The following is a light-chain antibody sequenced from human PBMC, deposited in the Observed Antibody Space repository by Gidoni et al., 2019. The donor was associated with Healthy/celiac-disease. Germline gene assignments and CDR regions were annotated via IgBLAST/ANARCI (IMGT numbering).Light chain of an antibody. J-gene: IGKJ5*01. CDR1: QSVSSY. CDR3: QQRSNWWIT. CDR2: DAS. Sequence: IVLTQPPATLSLSPGERATLSCRASQSVSSYLAWYQQKPGQAPRLLIYDASNRATGIPARFSGSGSGTDFTLTISSLEPEDFAVYYCQQRSNWWITFGQGTRLEIK. V-gene: IGKV3-11*01.